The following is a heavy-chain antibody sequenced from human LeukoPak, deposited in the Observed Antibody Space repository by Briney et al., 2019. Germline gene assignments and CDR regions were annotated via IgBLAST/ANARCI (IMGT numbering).Heavy chain of an antibody. D-gene: IGHD3-22*01. CDR1: GGSISSYY. V-gene: IGHV4-59*12. CDR3: ARSSRLTYYGMDV. Sequence: SETLSLTCTVSGGSISSYYWSWIRQPPGKGLEWIGYIYYSGSTYYNPSLKSRVTISVDTSKNQFSLKLSSVTAADTAVYYCARSSRLTYYGMDVWGQGTTVAVSS. J-gene: IGHJ6*02. CDR2: IYYSGST.